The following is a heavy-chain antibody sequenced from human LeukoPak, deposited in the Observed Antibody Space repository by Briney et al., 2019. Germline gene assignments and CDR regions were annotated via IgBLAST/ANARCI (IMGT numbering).Heavy chain of an antibody. CDR2: ISSSSSYI. Sequence: GGSLRLSCAASGFTFSSYSMNWVRQAPGKGLEWVSSISSSSSYIYYADSVKGRFTISRDNSKNTLYLQMNSLRAEDTAVYYCARLDSSSWYESPYFDYWGQGTLVTVSS. CDR1: GFTFSSYS. V-gene: IGHV3-21*01. J-gene: IGHJ4*02. D-gene: IGHD6-13*01. CDR3: ARLDSSSWYESPYFDY.